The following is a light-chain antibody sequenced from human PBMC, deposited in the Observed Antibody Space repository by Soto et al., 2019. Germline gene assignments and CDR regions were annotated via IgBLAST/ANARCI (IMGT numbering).Light chain of an antibody. V-gene: IGLV1-40*01. CDR1: SSNIGTGYD. J-gene: IGLJ1*01. Sequence: QSVLTQPPSVSGAPGQRVTISCTGSSSNIGTGYDVHWYQQLPGTAPKLLIYGSSNRPSGVPDRFSGSKSATSASPAITGLQAEDEADYYCQSYDNSLSGNYVFGTGTKVTVL. CDR3: QSYDNSLSGNYV. CDR2: GSS.